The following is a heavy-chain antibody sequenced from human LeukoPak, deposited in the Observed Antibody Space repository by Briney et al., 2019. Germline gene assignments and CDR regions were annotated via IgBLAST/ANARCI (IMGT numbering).Heavy chain of an antibody. J-gene: IGHJ4*02. V-gene: IGHV4-30-4*01. CDR3: ARGPTVTTDRRFDY. D-gene: IGHD4-17*01. Sequence: PSETLSLTCTVSGDSISSGDYYWSWIRQPPGKGLEWIGYIYYSGSTYYNPSLKSRVTISVDTSKNQFSLKLSSVTAADTAVYYCARGPTVTTDRRFDYWGQGTLVTVSS. CDR2: IYYSGST. CDR1: GDSISSGDYY.